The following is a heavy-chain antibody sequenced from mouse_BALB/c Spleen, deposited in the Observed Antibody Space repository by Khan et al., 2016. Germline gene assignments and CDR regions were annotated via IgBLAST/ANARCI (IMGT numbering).Heavy chain of an antibody. CDR3: ARDYDYDGDWYFDV. V-gene: IGHV9-3-1*01. J-gene: IGHJ1*01. CDR1: GYTFTNYG. Sequence: QIQLVQSGPELKKPGETVKISCKASGYTFTNYGMNWVKQAPGEGLKWMGWMNTYTGEPTYADDFKGRFAFSLKTSARTAYLQINNLKNEDTATYFCARDYDYDGDWYFDVWGAGTTVTVSS. D-gene: IGHD2-4*01. CDR2: MNTYTGEP.